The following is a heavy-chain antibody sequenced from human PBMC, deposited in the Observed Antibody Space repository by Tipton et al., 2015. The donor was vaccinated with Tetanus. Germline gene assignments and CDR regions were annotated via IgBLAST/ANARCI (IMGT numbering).Heavy chain of an antibody. D-gene: IGHD3-3*01. CDR1: GGSISDNKYY. CDR3: ARVFGNNGYYLNFDY. J-gene: IGHJ4*02. Sequence: RSLRLSCTVSGGSISDNKYYWGWIRQAPGKGLEWIGYISHNGAAYYNPSLKSRVVISVDTSKNQFSLRLNSVTAADTAVFYCARVFGNNGYYLNFDYWGQGALVTVSS. V-gene: IGHV4-30-4*08. CDR2: ISHNGAA.